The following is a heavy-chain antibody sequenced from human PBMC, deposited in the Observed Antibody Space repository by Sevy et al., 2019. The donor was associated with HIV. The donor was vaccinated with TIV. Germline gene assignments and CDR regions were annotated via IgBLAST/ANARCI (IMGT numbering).Heavy chain of an antibody. J-gene: IGHJ4*02. D-gene: IGHD2-2*01. CDR2: ISAYNGNT. V-gene: IGHV1-18*01. Sequence: ASVTVSCKASGYTFTSYGISWVRQAPGQGLAWMGWISAYNGNTNYAQKLQGRVTMTTDTSTSTAYMELRSLRSDDTAVYYCARGEDIVVVPAAMVYWGQGTLVTVSS. CDR3: ARGEDIVVVPAAMVY. CDR1: GYTFTSYG.